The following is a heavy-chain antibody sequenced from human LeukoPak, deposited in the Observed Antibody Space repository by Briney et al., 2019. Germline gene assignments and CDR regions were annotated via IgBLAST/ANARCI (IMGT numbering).Heavy chain of an antibody. V-gene: IGHV3-53*01. D-gene: IGHD6-19*01. CDR1: GFTVSNNY. CDR2: IYSGGNT. J-gene: IGHJ4*02. CDR3: ARDTSGWYYFDY. Sequence: GGSLRLSCAASGFTVSNNYMSWVRQAPGKGLEWVSVIYSGGNTYYADSVKGRFTISRDNSKNTLYLQMNSLRAEDTAVYYCARDTSGWYYFDYWGQGTLVTVSS.